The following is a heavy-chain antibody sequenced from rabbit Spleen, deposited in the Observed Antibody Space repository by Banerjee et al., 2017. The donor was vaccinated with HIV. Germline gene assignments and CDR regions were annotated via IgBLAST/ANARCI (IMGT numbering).Heavy chain of an antibody. J-gene: IGHJ6*01. CDR1: GFSFNDDYV. Sequence: EQLEESGGGLVKPEASLTLTCKASGFSFNDDYVMCWVRQAPGKGLEWIACIYAGSSDSTYSATWAKGRFTLSKTSSTTVTLQMTSLTAADTATYFCARDAGTSFSTYGMDLWGPGTLVTVS. V-gene: IGHV1S45*01. D-gene: IGHD8-1*01. CDR2: IYAGSSDST. CDR3: ARDAGTSFSTYGMDL.